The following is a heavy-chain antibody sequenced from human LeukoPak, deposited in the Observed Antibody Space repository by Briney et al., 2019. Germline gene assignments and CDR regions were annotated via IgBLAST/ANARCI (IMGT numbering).Heavy chain of an antibody. Sequence: GESLKISCKGSGNSFTSYWIGWVRQMPGKGLEWMGIIYPGDSDTRYSPSFQGQVTISADKSISTAYLQWSSLKASDTAMYYCARPGYCSGGSCYPFYDYWGQGTLVTVSS. CDR3: ARPGYCSGGSCYPFYDY. D-gene: IGHD2-15*01. CDR1: GNSFTSYW. J-gene: IGHJ4*02. CDR2: IYPGDSDT. V-gene: IGHV5-51*01.